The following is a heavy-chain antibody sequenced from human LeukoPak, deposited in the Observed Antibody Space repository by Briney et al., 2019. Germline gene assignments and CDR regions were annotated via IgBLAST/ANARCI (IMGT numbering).Heavy chain of an antibody. D-gene: IGHD6-13*01. CDR1: GGSISSSSYY. J-gene: IGHJ4*02. Sequence: SETLSLTCTVSGGSISSSSYYWGWIRQPPGRGLEWIGSIYYSGSTYYNPSLKSRVTISVDTSKSQFSLKLSSVTAADTAVYYCARRLAGTEDYWGQGTLVTVSS. CDR3: ARRLAGTEDY. CDR2: IYYSGST. V-gene: IGHV4-39*01.